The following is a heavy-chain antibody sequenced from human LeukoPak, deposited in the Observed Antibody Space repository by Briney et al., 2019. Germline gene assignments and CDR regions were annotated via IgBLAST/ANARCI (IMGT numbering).Heavy chain of an antibody. CDR2: FYPGDSDT. CDR1: GYSFTSYW. Sequence: GESLKISCKGSGYSFTSYWIGWVRQMPGKGLEWMGIFYPGDSDTRYSPSFQGQVTISADKPISTAYLQWSSLKASDTAMYYCARLEGAVAGTYYYYGMDVWGQGTTVTVSS. J-gene: IGHJ6*02. V-gene: IGHV5-51*01. CDR3: ARLEGAVAGTYYYYGMDV. D-gene: IGHD6-19*01.